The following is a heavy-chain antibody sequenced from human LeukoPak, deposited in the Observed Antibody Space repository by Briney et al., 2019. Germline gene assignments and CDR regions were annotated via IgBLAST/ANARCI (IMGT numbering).Heavy chain of an antibody. D-gene: IGHD2-15*01. Sequence: SETLSLTCAVSGGSISSGGYSWSWIRQPPGKGLEWIGYIYHSGSTYYNPSLKSRVTISVDRSKNQFSLKLSSVTAADTAVYYCARGRRYCSGGSCYEAFDIWGQGTMVTVSS. V-gene: IGHV4-30-2*01. CDR1: GGSISSGGYS. CDR2: IYHSGST. J-gene: IGHJ3*02. CDR3: ARGRRYCSGGSCYEAFDI.